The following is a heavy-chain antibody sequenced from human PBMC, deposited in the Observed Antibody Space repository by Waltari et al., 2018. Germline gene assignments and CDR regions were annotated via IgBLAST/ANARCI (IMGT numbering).Heavy chain of an antibody. J-gene: IGHJ6*02. CDR1: GYSFTNY. CDR3: ARVWFHSGLDV. CDR2: INPNSGGT. D-gene: IGHD6-19*01. V-gene: IGHV1-2*02. Sequence: QVQLVQSGAEVKKPGASVKVSCKASGYSFTNYMHWVRQAPGQGLEWMGWINPNSGGTQYAQRFQGRVTMTRDTAITTVFMELSGLRDDDTAVYYCARVWFHSGLDVWGQGTTVTVSS.